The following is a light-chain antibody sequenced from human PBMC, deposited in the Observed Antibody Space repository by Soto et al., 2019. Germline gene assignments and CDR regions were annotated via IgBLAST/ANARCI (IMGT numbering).Light chain of an antibody. CDR3: QSSDSSLSGSVV. CDR1: SYNIGAGYD. J-gene: IGLJ2*01. Sequence: QAVVTQPPSVSGAPGQRVTISCAGSSYNIGAGYDVNWYQQLPGRAPKLLIYDDNNRPSGVPDRFSGSKSATSASLAITGLQAEDEANYYCQSSDSSLSGSVVFGGGTKLTVL. V-gene: IGLV1-40*01. CDR2: DDN.